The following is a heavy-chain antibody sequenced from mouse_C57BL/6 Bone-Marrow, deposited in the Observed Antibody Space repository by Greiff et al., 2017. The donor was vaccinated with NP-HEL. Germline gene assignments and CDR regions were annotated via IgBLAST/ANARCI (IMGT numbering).Heavy chain of an antibody. J-gene: IGHJ2*01. Sequence: EVKLVESGGGLVKPGGSLKLSCAASGFTFSDYGMHWVRQAPEKGLEWVAYISSGSSTIYYADTVKGRFTISRDNAKNTLFLQMTSLRSEDTAMYYCARSITTVYYFDYWGQGTTLTVSS. CDR1: GFTFSDYG. CDR2: ISSGSSTI. D-gene: IGHD1-1*01. CDR3: ARSITTVYYFDY. V-gene: IGHV5-17*01.